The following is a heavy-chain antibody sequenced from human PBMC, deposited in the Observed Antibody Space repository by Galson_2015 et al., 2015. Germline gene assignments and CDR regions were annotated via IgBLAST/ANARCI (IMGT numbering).Heavy chain of an antibody. V-gene: IGHV4-59*01. CDR2: VYYSGST. Sequence: WSWIRQPPGKGLEYIGYVYYSGSTDYSPSLKSRVTLSVDTSKNQFSLRMTSVTAADTAVYYCARLGSGIVLPNYYYYIDVWGKGTTVTVSS. J-gene: IGHJ6*03. CDR3: ARLGSGIVLPNYYYYIDV. D-gene: IGHD1-26*01.